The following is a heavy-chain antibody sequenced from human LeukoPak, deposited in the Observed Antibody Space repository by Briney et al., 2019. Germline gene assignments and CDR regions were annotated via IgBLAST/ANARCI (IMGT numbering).Heavy chain of an antibody. Sequence: GSLRLSCAASGFTFSNYGMSWVRQPPGKGLEWVGEIYLRGNTNYNPSLESRVTISVDESKTHFSLRLESVTAADTAVYYCARGTITTVTDSWGPGTLVTVSS. CDR3: ARGTITTVTDS. D-gene: IGHD4-17*01. V-gene: IGHV4-4*02. CDR2: IYLRGNT. CDR1: GFTFSNYGM. J-gene: IGHJ4*02.